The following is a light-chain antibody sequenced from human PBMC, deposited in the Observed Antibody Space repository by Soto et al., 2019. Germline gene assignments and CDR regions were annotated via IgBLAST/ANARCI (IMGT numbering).Light chain of an antibody. CDR2: EVS. V-gene: IGLV2-14*01. Sequence: QSALTQPASVSGSPGQSITLSCTGTSRDVGNYKYVSWYQQHPGKAPKLMIYEVSNRPSGVSNRFSGSKSGNTASLTISGLQAEDETDYYYFSYTSSGTYVFGTGTKVTVL. CDR1: SRDVGNYKY. J-gene: IGLJ1*01. CDR3: FSYTSSGTYV.